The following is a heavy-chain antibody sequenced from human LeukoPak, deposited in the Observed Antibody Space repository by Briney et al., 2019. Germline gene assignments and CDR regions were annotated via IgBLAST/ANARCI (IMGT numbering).Heavy chain of an antibody. CDR3: ARARTFKYYDFWSGPLAGMDV. J-gene: IGHJ6*02. D-gene: IGHD3-3*01. CDR2: ISAYNGNT. Sequence: AASVKVSCKASGYTFTSYGISWVRQAPGQGLEWMGWISAYNGNTNYAQKFQGRVTMTRDTSTSTVYMELSSLRSEDTAVYYCARARTFKYYDFWSGPLAGMDVWGQGTTVTVSS. V-gene: IGHV1-18*01. CDR1: GYTFTSYG.